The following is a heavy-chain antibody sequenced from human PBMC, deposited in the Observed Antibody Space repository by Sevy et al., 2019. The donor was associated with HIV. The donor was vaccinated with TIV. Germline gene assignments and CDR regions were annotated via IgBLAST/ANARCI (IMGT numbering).Heavy chain of an antibody. J-gene: IGHJ6*02. D-gene: IGHD1-1*01. V-gene: IGHV1-69*13. CDR1: GGTFSSYA. Sequence: ASVKVSCKASGGTFSSYAISWVRQAPGQGLEWMGGIIPIFGTANYAQKFQGRVTITADESTSTAYMELSSLRSEDTAVYYCARVKAGTSRRSNYYYYYGMDVWGQGTTVTVSS. CDR2: IIPIFGTA. CDR3: ARVKAGTSRRSNYYYYYGMDV.